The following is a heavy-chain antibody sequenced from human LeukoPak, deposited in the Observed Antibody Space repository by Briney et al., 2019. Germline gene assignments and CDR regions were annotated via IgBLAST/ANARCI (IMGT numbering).Heavy chain of an antibody. CDR3: ARSGLSRFGF. J-gene: IGHJ4*02. V-gene: IGHV3-23*01. Sequence: GGSLRLSCVASGFTFSRHGMNWVRQTPGKGLEWVSGISPSGDIKYYVDSVKGRFTVSRDNSKNTLYLQINSLRDEDTAVYYCARSGLSRFGFWGQGTLVTVSS. CDR1: GFTFSRHG. D-gene: IGHD2/OR15-2a*01. CDR2: ISPSGDIK.